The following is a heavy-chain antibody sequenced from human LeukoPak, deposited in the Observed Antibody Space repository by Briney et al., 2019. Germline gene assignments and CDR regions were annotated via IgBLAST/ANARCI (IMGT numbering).Heavy chain of an antibody. CDR3: ARVTALGYYMDV. D-gene: IGHD5-18*01. CDR1: GYSISSGYY. Sequence: PSETLSLTCTVSGYSISSGYYWGWIRQPPGKGLEWIGSIYHSGSTYYNPSLKSRVTISVDTSKNQFSLKLSSVTAADTAVYYCARVTALGYYMDVWGKGTTVTVSS. V-gene: IGHV4-38-2*02. CDR2: IYHSGST. J-gene: IGHJ6*03.